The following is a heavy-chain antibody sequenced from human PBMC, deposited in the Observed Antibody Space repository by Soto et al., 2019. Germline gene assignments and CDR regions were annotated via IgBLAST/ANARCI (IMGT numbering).Heavy chain of an antibody. CDR1: GYTFPSYG. CDR2: ISAYNGNT. J-gene: IGHJ6*03. V-gene: IGHV1-18*01. D-gene: IGHD2-2*01. CDR3: ARATYGSTSYNYYMDV. Sequence: PVKVSCKASGYTFPSYGISWLRKAPGQGLEWMGWISAYNGNTNYAQKLQGRVTMTTDTSTSAAYMELRSMRSDDTAVYYCARATYGSTSYNYYMDVWGKGTTVTISS.